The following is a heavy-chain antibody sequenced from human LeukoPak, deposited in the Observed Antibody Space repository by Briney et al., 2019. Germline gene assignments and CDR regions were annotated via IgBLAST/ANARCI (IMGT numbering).Heavy chain of an antibody. CDR1: GFTFSSYG. CDR3: ARDYGSIVATTPYYFDY. Sequence: PGRSLRLSCAASGFTFSSYGMHWVRQAPGKGLEWVAVISYDGSNKYYADSVKGRFTISRDNAKNSLYLQMNSLRAEDTAVYYCARDYGSIVATTPYYFDYWGQGTLVTVSS. V-gene: IGHV3-30*03. CDR2: ISYDGSNK. J-gene: IGHJ4*02. D-gene: IGHD5-12*01.